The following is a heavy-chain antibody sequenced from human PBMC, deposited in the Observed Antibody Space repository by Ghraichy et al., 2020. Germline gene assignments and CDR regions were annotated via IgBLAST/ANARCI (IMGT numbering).Heavy chain of an antibody. J-gene: IGHJ4*02. D-gene: IGHD1-26*01. CDR2: ISYDGSKK. CDR1: GFAFNSYA. CDR3: AREFPNGNFDY. Sequence: GGSLRLSCAGSGFAFNSYAMHWVRQAPGKGLEWVALISYDGSKKYYADSVKGRFTISRDNSENTLLLQMNSLRAEDAAVFYCAREFPNGNFDYWGQGTLVSVSS. V-gene: IGHV3-30*04.